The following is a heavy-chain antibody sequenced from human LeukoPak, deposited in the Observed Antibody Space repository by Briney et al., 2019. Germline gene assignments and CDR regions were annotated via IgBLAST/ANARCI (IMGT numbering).Heavy chain of an antibody. J-gene: IGHJ4*02. CDR2: ISGSDSTT. V-gene: IGHV3-23*01. Sequence: PGGSLRLSCAASGFTLRSYAMSWVRQAPGKGLEWVSGISGSDSTTYYADSVKGRFTVSRDNSKNTLYLQMNGLRVEDTAVYYCAKALLSQRYYFDYWGQGTLVTVSS. CDR3: AKALLSQRYYFDY. CDR1: GFTLRSYA. D-gene: IGHD2/OR15-2a*01.